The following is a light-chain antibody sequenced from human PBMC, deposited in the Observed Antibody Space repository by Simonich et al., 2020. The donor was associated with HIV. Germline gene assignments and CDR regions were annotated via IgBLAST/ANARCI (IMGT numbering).Light chain of an antibody. CDR3: QQYNSYWT. J-gene: IGKJ1*01. CDR1: QSISSW. Sequence: DIQMTQSPSTLSGSVGDRVTITCRARQSISSWLAWYQQKPGKAPKLLIYKASSLESWVPSRFSGSGSGTEFTLTIASLQPDDSATYYCQQYNSYWTFGQGTKVEIK. V-gene: IGKV1-5*03. CDR2: KAS.